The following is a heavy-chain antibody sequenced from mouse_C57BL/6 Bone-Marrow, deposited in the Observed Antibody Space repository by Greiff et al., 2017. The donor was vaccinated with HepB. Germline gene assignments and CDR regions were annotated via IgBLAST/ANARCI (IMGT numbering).Heavy chain of an antibody. V-gene: IGHV2-2*01. CDR2: IWSGGST. J-gene: IGHJ2*01. CDR3: ARNSFYYYGSSSYFDY. CDR1: GFSLTSYG. Sequence: VMLVESGPGLVQPSQSLSITCTVSGFSLTSYGVHWVRQSPGKGLEWLGVIWSGGSTDYNAAFISRLSISKDNSKSQVFFKMNSLQADDTAIYYCARNSFYYYGSSSYFDYWGQGTTLTVSS. D-gene: IGHD1-1*01.